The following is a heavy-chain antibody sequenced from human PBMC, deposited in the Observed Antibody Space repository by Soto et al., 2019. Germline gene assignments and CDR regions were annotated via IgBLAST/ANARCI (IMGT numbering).Heavy chain of an antibody. V-gene: IGHV1-46*01. CDR2: INPSGGST. J-gene: IGHJ6*02. Sequence: QVQLVQSGAEVKKPGASVKVSCKASGYTFTSYYMHWVRQAPGQGLEWMGIINPSGGSTSYAQKFQGRVTMTRDTPTSTVYMELSSLRSEDTAVYYCAILTQGRATTAWGYYYYYYGMDVWGQGTTVTVSS. D-gene: IGHD1-1*01. CDR3: AILTQGRATTAWGYYYYYYGMDV. CDR1: GYTFTSYY.